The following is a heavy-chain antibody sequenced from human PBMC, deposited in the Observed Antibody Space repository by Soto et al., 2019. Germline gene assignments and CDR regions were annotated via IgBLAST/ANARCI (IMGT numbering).Heavy chain of an antibody. CDR2: ISGSGGST. D-gene: IGHD3-22*01. V-gene: IGHV3-23*01. Sequence: GGSLRLSCAASGFTFSSYAMSWVRQAPGKGLEWVSAISGSGGSTYYADSVKGRFTISRDNSKNTLYLQMNSLRAEDTAVYYCAKAPIVVVITYYFDYWGQGTLVTVSS. CDR1: GFTFSSYA. CDR3: AKAPIVVVITYYFDY. J-gene: IGHJ4*02.